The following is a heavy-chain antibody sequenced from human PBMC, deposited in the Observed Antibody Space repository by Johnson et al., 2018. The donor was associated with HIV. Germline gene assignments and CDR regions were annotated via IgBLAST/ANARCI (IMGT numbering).Heavy chain of an antibody. CDR1: GFTFSTYG. CDR2: MWYDGSNK. D-gene: IGHD6-13*01. Sequence: QVQLVESGGGVVQPGRSLRLSCAASGFTFSTYGMHWVRQAPGKGLEWVAVMWYDGSNKYYADSVKGRFTISRDNSKNTLSLQMNSLRAEDTAVYYCARVIQAAGTVDDAFDIWGQGTMVTVSS. J-gene: IGHJ3*02. CDR3: ARVIQAAGTVDDAFDI. V-gene: IGHV3-30*19.